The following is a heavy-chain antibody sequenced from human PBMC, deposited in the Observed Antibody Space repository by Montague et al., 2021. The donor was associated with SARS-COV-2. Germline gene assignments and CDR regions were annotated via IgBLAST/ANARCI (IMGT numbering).Heavy chain of an antibody. J-gene: IGHJ4*02. CDR1: GDSITNTRYF. D-gene: IGHD1-7*01. V-gene: IGHV4-39*01. Sequence: SETLSLTCNVSGDSITNTRYFWGWIRQPPGKALEWIGSISHNGKTYYNPSLERRALLSIDTSKNQFSLRLSSVIASDTAVYYCAVELNYFFDYWGQGFLVSVSS. CDR2: ISHNGKT. CDR3: AVELNYFFDY.